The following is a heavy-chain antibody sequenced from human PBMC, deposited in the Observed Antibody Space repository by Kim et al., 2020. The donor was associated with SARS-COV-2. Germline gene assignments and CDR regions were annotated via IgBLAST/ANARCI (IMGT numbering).Heavy chain of an antibody. CDR1: GFSFGDYA. CDR3: TRTVAPDY. Sequence: GGSLRLSCTASGFSFGDYAMSWVRQAPGKGLEWVGFIRSKAYGGTTEYAASVKGRFTISRDDSKSIAYLQMNSLKTEDTAVYYCTRTVAPDYWGQGTLVTVSS. CDR2: IRSKAYGGTT. J-gene: IGHJ4*02. V-gene: IGHV3-49*04. D-gene: IGHD6-19*01.